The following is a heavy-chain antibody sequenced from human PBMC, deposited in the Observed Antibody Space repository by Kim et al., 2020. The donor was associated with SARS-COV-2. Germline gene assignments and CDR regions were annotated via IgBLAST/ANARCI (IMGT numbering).Heavy chain of an antibody. CDR2: IYSGGYT. CDR1: GFTVSNNY. V-gene: IGHV3-53*01. CDR3: ARIRGNRYGRHLDY. D-gene: IGHD5-18*01. Sequence: GGSLRLSCAVSGFTVSNNYMNWVRQAPGKGLEWVSVIYSGGYTYYSDSVKGRFTISRDTSNNTLYLHMNSLRAEDTAVYYCARIRGNRYGRHLDYWGQGILVSVSS. J-gene: IGHJ4*02.